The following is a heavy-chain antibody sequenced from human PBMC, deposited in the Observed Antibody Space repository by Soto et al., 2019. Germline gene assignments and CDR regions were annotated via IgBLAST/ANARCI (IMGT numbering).Heavy chain of an antibody. Sequence: SVKVSCKASGGTFSSYAISWVRQAPGQGLEWMGGIIPIFGTANYAQKFQGRVTITADESTSTAYMELSSLRSEDTAVYYCARPITMIVVIDAFDIWGQGTMVTVS. CDR1: GGTFSSYA. CDR2: IIPIFGTA. V-gene: IGHV1-69*13. CDR3: ARPITMIVVIDAFDI. D-gene: IGHD3-22*01. J-gene: IGHJ3*02.